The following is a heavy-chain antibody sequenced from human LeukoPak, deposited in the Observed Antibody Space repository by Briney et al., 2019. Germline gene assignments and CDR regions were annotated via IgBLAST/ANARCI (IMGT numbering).Heavy chain of an antibody. CDR3: ARDGVVTSPYYYYGMDV. D-gene: IGHD4-23*01. Sequence: SETLSLTCTVSGGSISSYYWSWIRQPPGKGLEWIGYIYYSGSTNYNPSLKSRVTISVDTSKNQFSLKLSSVTAADTAVYYCARDGVVTSPYYYYGMDVWGQGTTVTASS. V-gene: IGHV4-59*01. J-gene: IGHJ6*02. CDR1: GGSISSYY. CDR2: IYYSGST.